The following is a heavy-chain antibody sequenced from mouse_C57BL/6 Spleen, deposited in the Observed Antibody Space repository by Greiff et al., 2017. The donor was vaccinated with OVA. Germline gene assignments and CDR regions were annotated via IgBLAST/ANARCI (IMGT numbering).Heavy chain of an antibody. CDR2: ISDGGSYT. CDR1: GFTFSSYA. V-gene: IGHV5-4*01. CDR3: ARDPATTVVATRYFDV. D-gene: IGHD1-1*01. Sequence: EVMLVESGGGLVKPGGSLKLSCAASGFTFSSYAMSWVRQTPEKRLEWVATISDGGSYTYYPDNVKGRFTISRDNAKNNLYLQMSHLKSEDTAMYYCARDPATTVVATRYFDVWGTGTTVTVSS. J-gene: IGHJ1*03.